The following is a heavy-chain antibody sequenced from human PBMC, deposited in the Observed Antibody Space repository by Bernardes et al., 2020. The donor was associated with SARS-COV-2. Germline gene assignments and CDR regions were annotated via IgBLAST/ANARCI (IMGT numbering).Heavy chain of an antibody. J-gene: IGHJ5*01. CDR1: GFMFSSYS. V-gene: IGHV3-64D*06. CDR2: ISSNGGNT. CDR3: AKDPRVGSFLDRYCES. Sequence: GGSLRLSCSASGFMFSSYSMHWVRQAPGKGLEYVASISSNGGNTYYADSVRDRFTISRDNSKSTMFLQMTSVREEDTGLYYCAKDPRVGSFLDRYCESWGHGTLVTVSS. D-gene: IGHD2-15*01.